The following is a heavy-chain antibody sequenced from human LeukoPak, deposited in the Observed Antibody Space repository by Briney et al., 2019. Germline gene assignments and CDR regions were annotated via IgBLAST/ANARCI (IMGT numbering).Heavy chain of an antibody. J-gene: IGHJ5*02. D-gene: IGHD3-10*01. CDR3: AKDPAMVRGVNWFDP. CDR1: GSTFSSYA. Sequence: PGGSLRLSCAASGSTFSSYAMSWVRQAPGKGLEWVSAISGSGGSTYCADSVKGRFTISRDNSKNTLYLRMNSLRAEDTAVYYCAKDPAMVRGVNWFDPWGQGTLVTVSS. V-gene: IGHV3-23*01. CDR2: ISGSGGST.